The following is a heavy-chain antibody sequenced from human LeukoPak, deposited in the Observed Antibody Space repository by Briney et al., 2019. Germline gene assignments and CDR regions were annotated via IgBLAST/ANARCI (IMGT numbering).Heavy chain of an antibody. J-gene: IGHJ5*02. V-gene: IGHV4-59*08. CDR2: IYYSGST. D-gene: IGHD5-18*01. CDR3: ARGTAMSRFDP. Sequence: SETLSLTCTVAGGSISSYYWSWIRQPPGKGLEWIGYIYYSGSTNYNPSLKSRVTISVDTSKNQFSLKLSSVTAADTAVYYCARGTAMSRFDPWGQGTLVTVSS. CDR1: GGSISSYY.